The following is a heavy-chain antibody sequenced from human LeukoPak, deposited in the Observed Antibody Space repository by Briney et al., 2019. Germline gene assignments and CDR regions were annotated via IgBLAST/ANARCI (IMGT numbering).Heavy chain of an antibody. J-gene: IGHJ4*02. CDR3: ARDTGWNGYYIDY. Sequence: GGSLRLSCAASGFTFSSYSMNWVRQAPGEGLEWVSYISSSSSTIYYADSVKGRFTISRDNAKNSLYLQMNSLRAEDTAVYYCARDTGWNGYYIDYWGQGTLVTVSS. V-gene: IGHV3-48*04. CDR2: ISSSSSTI. CDR1: GFTFSSYS. D-gene: IGHD3-3*01.